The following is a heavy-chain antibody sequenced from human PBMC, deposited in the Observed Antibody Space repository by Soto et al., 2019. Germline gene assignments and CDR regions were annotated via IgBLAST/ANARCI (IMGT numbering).Heavy chain of an antibody. V-gene: IGHV4-4*07. CDR1: GGSISSYY. CDR3: ARGPRGYVYYHGMDV. D-gene: IGHD3-16*01. CDR2: IDTSGTT. J-gene: IGHJ6*02. Sequence: SETLSLTCTVSGGSISSYYCSWIRQAAGKGLEWIGRIDTSGTTNYNPSLRSRVTMSVDASKNQFSLNLSSVTAADTAVYFCARGPRGYVYYHGMDVWGQGTTVTAP.